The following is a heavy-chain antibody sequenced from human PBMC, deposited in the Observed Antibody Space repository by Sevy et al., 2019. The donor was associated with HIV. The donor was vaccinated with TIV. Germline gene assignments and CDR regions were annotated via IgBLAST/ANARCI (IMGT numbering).Heavy chain of an antibody. J-gene: IGHJ4*02. CDR3: ARVESCGGDCYYSDY. CDR1: GYTFTSYY. D-gene: IGHD2-21*02. Sequence: ASVKVSCKASGYTFTSYYIHWVRQAPGQGLECMGIINPSGGGTNYAQKFQGRVTFTRDTSTSTVYMELSSLRAEDTAVYYRARVESCGGDCYYSDYWGQGTQVTVSS. V-gene: IGHV1-46*01. CDR2: INPSGGGT.